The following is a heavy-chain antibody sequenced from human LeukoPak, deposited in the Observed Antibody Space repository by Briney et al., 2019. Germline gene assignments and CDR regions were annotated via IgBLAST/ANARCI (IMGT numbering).Heavy chain of an antibody. J-gene: IGHJ6*02. V-gene: IGHV3-9*01. CDR1: GFTFDDCA. D-gene: IGHD4-17*01. CDR3: AKSQHSTVTYYGLDV. CDR2: ISWDRGRI. Sequence: GGSLRLSCAASGFTFDDCAMHWVRQSPGRGLEWVAGISWDRGRIGYADFLKGRFTISRDNARNSLYLQMNSLGDEGTALYYCAKSQHSTVTYYGLDVWGQGTTVTVSS.